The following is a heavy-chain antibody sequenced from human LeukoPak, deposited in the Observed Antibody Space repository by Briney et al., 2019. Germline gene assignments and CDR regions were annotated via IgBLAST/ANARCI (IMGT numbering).Heavy chain of an antibody. V-gene: IGHV3-48*01. Sequence: GGSLRLSCAASGFTFSSYSMNWVRQAPGKWLEWVSYISSSSSTIYYADSVKGRFTISRDNAKNSLYLQMNSLRAEDTAVYYCASQGLSDAFDIWGQGTMVTVSS. CDR1: GFTFSSYS. D-gene: IGHD2-2*01. CDR2: ISSSSSTI. J-gene: IGHJ3*02. CDR3: ASQGLSDAFDI.